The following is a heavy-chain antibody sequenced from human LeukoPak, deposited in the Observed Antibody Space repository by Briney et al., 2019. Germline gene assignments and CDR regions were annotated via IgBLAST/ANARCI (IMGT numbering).Heavy chain of an antibody. V-gene: IGHV1-2*02. CDR3: ARPGSGSTLDFDY. CDR2: INPNSGGT. D-gene: IGHD1-26*01. Sequence: ASVKVSCKASGYTFTSYYMHWVRQAPGQGLEWMGWINPNSGGTNYAQKFQGRVTMTRDTSISTAYMELSRLRSDDTAVYYCARPGSGSTLDFDYWGQGTLVTVSS. CDR1: GYTFTSYY. J-gene: IGHJ4*02.